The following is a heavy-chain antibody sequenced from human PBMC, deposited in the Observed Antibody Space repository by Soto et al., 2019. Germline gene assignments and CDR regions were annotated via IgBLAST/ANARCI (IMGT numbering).Heavy chain of an antibody. J-gene: IGHJ4*02. V-gene: IGHV3-33*01. Sequence: GGSLRLSCAASGFTFSSYGMHWVRQAPGKGLEWVAVIWYDGSNKYYANSVKGRFTISRDNSKNTLYLQMNSLRAEDTAVYYCAIGVGEWLRFDYWGQGTLVTVSS. CDR1: GFTFSSYG. CDR3: AIGVGEWLRFDY. D-gene: IGHD5-12*01. CDR2: IWYDGSNK.